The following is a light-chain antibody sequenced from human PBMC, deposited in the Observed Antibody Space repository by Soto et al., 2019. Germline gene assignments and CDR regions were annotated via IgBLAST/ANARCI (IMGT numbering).Light chain of an antibody. Sequence: SQMTQSPSTLSASVGDRVTITFRASQSISSWLAWYQQKPGKAPKLLIYKASSLESGVPSRFSGSGSGTEFTLTISSLQPDDFATYYCQQYNSYSTFGQGTKVDIK. J-gene: IGKJ1*01. V-gene: IGKV1-5*03. CDR3: QQYNSYST. CDR2: KAS. CDR1: QSISSW.